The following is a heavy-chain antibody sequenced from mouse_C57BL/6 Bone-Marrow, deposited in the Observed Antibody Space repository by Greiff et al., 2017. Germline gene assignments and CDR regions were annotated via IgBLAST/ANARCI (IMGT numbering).Heavy chain of an antibody. CDR1: GYTFTSYW. CDR3: ATVGYEACFAY. V-gene: IGHV1-55*01. J-gene: IGHJ3*01. D-gene: IGHD3-1*01. CDR2: IYPGSGST. Sequence: QVQLKQSGAELVKPGASVKMSCKASGYTFTSYWITWVKQRPGQGLEWIGDIYPGSGSTNYNEKFKGKATLTVDTSSSTAYMQLSSLTSEDSSFYACATVGYEACFAYWGQGTLVTVSA.